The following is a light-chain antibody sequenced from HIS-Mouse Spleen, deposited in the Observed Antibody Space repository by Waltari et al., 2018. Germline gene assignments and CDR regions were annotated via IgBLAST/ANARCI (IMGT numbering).Light chain of an antibody. J-gene: IGLJ2*01. Sequence: SYELTQPPSVSVSPGQTARITCPGDALPKNYAYWYQQKSGQAPVLVIYEDSKRPSGIPERFSGSSSGTMATLTISGAQVEDEADYYCYSTDSSGNHRVFSGGTKLTVL. CDR3: YSTDSSGNHRV. V-gene: IGLV3-10*01. CDR1: ALPKNY. CDR2: EDS.